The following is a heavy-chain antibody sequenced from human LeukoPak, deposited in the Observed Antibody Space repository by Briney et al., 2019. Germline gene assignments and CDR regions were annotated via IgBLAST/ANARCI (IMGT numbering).Heavy chain of an antibody. Sequence: PGGSLRLSCAASGFTFSDYSMNWVRQAPGKGLEWVSSITSSSTYIYYADSVKGRFTISRDNAKNSLYLQMNSLRAEDTAVYYCARGLGYSSRYYFDFWGQGTLVTVSS. CDR3: ARGLGYSSRYYFDF. CDR2: ITSSSTYI. CDR1: GFTFSDYS. J-gene: IGHJ4*02. V-gene: IGHV3-21*01. D-gene: IGHD2-15*01.